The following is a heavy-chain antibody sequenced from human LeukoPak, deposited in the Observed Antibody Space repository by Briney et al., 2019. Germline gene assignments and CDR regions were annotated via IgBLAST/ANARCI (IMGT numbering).Heavy chain of an antibody. CDR2: ISSSSSTI. V-gene: IGHV3-48*01. D-gene: IGHD4-11*01. J-gene: IGHJ4*02. CDR1: GFTFSNYR. CDR3: ARSRLHARWYFDY. Sequence: GGSLRLSCAASGFTFSNYRMNWVRQAPGKGLECVSYISSSSSTIYYADSVKGRFTISRDNSKNTLYLQMNSLRAEDTAVYYCARSRLHARWYFDYWGQGTLVTVSS.